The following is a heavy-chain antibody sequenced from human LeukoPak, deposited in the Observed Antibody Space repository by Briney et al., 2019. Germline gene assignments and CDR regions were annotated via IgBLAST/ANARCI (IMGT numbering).Heavy chain of an antibody. CDR3: ARDGAPSGYFDY. CDR2: IYHSGST. D-gene: IGHD3-22*01. V-gene: IGHV4-30-2*01. Sequence: SETLSLTCTVSGVSISSGGYYWSWIRQPPGKGLEWIGYIYHSGSTYYNPSLKSRVTISVDRSKNQFSLKLSSVTAADTAVYYCARDGAPSGYFDYWGQGTLVTVSS. J-gene: IGHJ4*02. CDR1: GVSISSGGYY.